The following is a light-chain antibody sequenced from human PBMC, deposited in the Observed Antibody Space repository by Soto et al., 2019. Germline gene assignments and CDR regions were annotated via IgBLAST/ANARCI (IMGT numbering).Light chain of an antibody. CDR1: QDISSS. CDR2: AAS. J-gene: IGKJ2*01. V-gene: IGKV1-9*01. Sequence: DIQLTQSPSFLSASVGDRVTITCRASQDISSSLAWYQLKPGKAPKLLISAASTLQSGVPSRFSGSGSGTEFTLTISSLQPEDFTTYSCKQLNSYPYTFGQGTKLEIK. CDR3: KQLNSYPYT.